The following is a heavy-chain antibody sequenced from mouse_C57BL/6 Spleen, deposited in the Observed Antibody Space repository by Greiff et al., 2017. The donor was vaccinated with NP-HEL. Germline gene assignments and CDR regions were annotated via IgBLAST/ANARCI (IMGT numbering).Heavy chain of an antibody. J-gene: IGHJ2*01. V-gene: IGHV5-4*01. CDR2: ISDGGSYT. CDR3: ARDVATVPGDY. CDR1: GFTFSSYA. D-gene: IGHD1-1*01. Sequence: EVMLVESGGGLVKPGGSLKLSCAASGFTFSSYAMSWVRQTPEKRLEWVATISDGGSYTYYPDNVKGRFTISRDNAKNNLYLQMSHLKSEDTAMYYCARDVATVPGDYWGQGTTLTVSS.